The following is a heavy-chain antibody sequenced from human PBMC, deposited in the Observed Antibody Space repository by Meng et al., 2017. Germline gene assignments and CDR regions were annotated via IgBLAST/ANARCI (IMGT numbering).Heavy chain of an antibody. D-gene: IGHD3-10*01. Sequence: ASVKVSCKASGGTFSSYAISWVRQAPGQGLEWMGWISAYNGNTNYAQKLQGRVTMTTDTSTSTAYMELRSLRSDDTAVYYCARVRPDEPPFLWFGGFLFGWFDPWGQGTLVTVSS. CDR1: GGTFSSYA. J-gene: IGHJ5*02. CDR3: ARVRPDEPPFLWFGGFLFGWFDP. V-gene: IGHV1-18*01. CDR2: ISAYNGNT.